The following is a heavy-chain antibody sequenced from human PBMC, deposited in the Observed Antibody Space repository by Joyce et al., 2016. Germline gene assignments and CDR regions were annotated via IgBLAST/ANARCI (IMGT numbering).Heavy chain of an antibody. J-gene: IGHJ6*02. D-gene: IGHD1-26*01. V-gene: IGHV1-2*02. CDR1: GYTFTGYY. CDR2: INLKSGGT. Sequence: QVQLVQSGAEVKKPGASLKVSCKASGYTFTGYYMHWVRQAPGQGLEWMGWINLKSGGTNYAKKFQGRVTMTRDTSSNTAFMGLSSLRSDDTAVYYCAREIGGSYSTRYHYYGMDVWGQGTTVTVSS. CDR3: AREIGGSYSTRYHYYGMDV.